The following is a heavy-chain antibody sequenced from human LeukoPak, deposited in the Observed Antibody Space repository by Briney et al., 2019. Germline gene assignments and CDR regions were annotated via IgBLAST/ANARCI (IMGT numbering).Heavy chain of an antibody. Sequence: SETLSLTCTVSGGSVSSGSYYWGWIRQPPGKGLEWIGSIYYSGSTYYNPSLKSRVTISVDTSKNQFSLKLSSVTAADTAVYYCAVNGYDYYFDYWGQGTLVTVYS. CDR1: GGSVSSGSYY. D-gene: IGHD5-12*01. J-gene: IGHJ4*02. V-gene: IGHV4-39*01. CDR2: IYYSGST. CDR3: AVNGYDYYFDY.